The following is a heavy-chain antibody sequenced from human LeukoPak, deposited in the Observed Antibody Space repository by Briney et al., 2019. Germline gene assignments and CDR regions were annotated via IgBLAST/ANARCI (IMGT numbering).Heavy chain of an antibody. V-gene: IGHV3-30*04. CDR2: ISYDGSNK. Sequence: GGSLRLSCVASGFTFSSFAMHWVRQAPGKGLEWLAFISYDGSNKYYVDPVKGRFTISRDNSKNTQYLQMNSLRAEDTAVYYCARAYNSGWYFDWGQGTLVTVSS. J-gene: IGHJ4*02. D-gene: IGHD6-19*01. CDR3: ARAYNSGWYFD. CDR1: GFTFSSFA.